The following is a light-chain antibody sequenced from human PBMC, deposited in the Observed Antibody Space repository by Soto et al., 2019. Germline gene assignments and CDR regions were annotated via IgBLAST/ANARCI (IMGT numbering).Light chain of an antibody. J-gene: IGKJ1*01. CDR1: QGVSSY. V-gene: IGKV1-8*01. CDR3: LQHNNYPPT. CDR2: AAS. Sequence: AIRMTQSPSSFSASTGDRVTLTCRASQGVSSYLAWYQQKPGKAPKLLIYAASTLQSGVPPRFSGSGSGTDFTLTISSLQPEDFATYFCLQHNNYPPTFGQGTKVDI.